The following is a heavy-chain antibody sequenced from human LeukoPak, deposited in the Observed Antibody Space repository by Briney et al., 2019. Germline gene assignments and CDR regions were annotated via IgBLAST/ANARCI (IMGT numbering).Heavy chain of an antibody. CDR3: ARASVRRLVEGNWFDP. V-gene: IGHV1-18*01. J-gene: IGHJ5*02. D-gene: IGHD2-8*02. CDR1: GYTFTSYG. CDR2: ISAYNGNT. Sequence: GASVKVSCKASGYTFTSYGISWVRQAPGQGLEWMGWISAYNGNTNYAQKLQGRVTMTTDTSTSTAYMELRSLRSDDTAVYYCARASVRRLVEGNWFDPWGQGTLVIVSS.